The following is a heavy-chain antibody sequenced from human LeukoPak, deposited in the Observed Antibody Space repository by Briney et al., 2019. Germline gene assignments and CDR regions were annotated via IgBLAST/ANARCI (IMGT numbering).Heavy chain of an antibody. CDR3: ATDSPPDI. CDR2: ISSSSSTI. V-gene: IGHV3-48*01. J-gene: IGHJ3*02. Sequence: GGSLRLSCAASGFTFSTYSMNWVRQAPGKGLEWVSYISSSSSTIYNADSVKGRFAISRDNAKNSLYLQMNSLGAEDTAVYYCATDSPPDIWGQGTMVTVSS. CDR1: GFTFSTYS.